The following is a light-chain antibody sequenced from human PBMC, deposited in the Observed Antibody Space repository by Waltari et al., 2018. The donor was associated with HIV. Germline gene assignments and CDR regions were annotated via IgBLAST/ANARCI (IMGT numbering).Light chain of an antibody. J-gene: IGLJ2*01. CDR3: SSYTGTSTHVV. V-gene: IGLV2-14*01. CDR2: EVS. Sequence: QSDLTQPASVSGSPGQSITISCAGTSRDGGGYNDVSWYQQHSGKAPKLMIYEVSNRPSGVSNRFSGSKSGNTASLTISGLQAEDEAYYYCSSYTGTSTHVVFGGGTKLTVL. CDR1: SRDGGGYND.